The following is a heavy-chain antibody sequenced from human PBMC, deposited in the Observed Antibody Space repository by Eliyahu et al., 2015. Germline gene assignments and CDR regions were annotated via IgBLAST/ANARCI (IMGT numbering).Heavy chain of an antibody. CDR3: ARPLVAVAGTFDY. V-gene: IGHV4-34*01. D-gene: IGHD6-19*01. Sequence: QVQLQQWGAGLLKPSETLSLTCAVYGGSFSGYYWSWIRQPPGKGLEWIGEINHSGSTNYNPSLKSRVTISVDTSKNQFSLKLSSVTAADTAVYYCARPLVAVAGTFDYWGQGTLVTVSS. CDR1: GGSFSGYY. CDR2: INHSGST. J-gene: IGHJ4*02.